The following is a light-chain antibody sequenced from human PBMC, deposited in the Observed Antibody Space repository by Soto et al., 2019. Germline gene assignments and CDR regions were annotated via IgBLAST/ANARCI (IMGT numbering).Light chain of an antibody. CDR3: CSYAGRITYV. J-gene: IGLJ1*01. Sequence: QSALTQPASVSGSPGQSITISCTGTSSDVGSYNLVSWYQQHPGKAPKLMIYEGSKRPSGVSNRFSGSKSGNTASLTISGLQAEDEADYYWCSYAGRITYVFGTGTKLTVL. CDR1: SSDVGSYNL. V-gene: IGLV2-23*01. CDR2: EGS.